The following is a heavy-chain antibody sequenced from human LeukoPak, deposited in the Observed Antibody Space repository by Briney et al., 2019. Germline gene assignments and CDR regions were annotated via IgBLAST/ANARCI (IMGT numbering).Heavy chain of an antibody. CDR1: GLTLSSSG. V-gene: IGHV3-33*06. CDR3: AKDFVDYYDSSGYPLHAFDI. Sequence: GRSLRLPCAASGLTLSSSGMHWVRQAPGKGLEWVAHIWYDGSNIYYADSVKGRFTASRDNSKNTVYLQMNSLRAEDTAVYYCAKDFVDYYDSSGYPLHAFDIWGQGTTVTVSS. D-gene: IGHD3-22*01. J-gene: IGHJ3*02. CDR2: IWYDGSNI.